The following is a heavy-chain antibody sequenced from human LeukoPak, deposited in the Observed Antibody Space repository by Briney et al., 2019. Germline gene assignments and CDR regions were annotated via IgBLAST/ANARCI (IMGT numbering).Heavy chain of an antibody. V-gene: IGHV1-2*02. CDR2: INPNSGGT. J-gene: IGHJ4*02. CDR3: ATLGLNIVGSTTDFDY. D-gene: IGHD1-26*01. Sequence: ASVKVSCKASGYTFTDYYIHWVRQAPGQGLEWMAWINPNSGGTSCAQKFRDRVTVTRDTSISTAYMELSRLTSDDTAVYYCATLGLNIVGSTTDFDYWGQGTLVTVSS. CDR1: GYTFTDYY.